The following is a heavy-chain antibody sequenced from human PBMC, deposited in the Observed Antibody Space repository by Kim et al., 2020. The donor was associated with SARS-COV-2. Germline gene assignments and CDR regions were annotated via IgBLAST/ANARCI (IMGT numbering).Heavy chain of an antibody. D-gene: IGHD3-16*01. CDR3: ASLAYGYVSDGFDD. CDR1: GFTFSSYW. J-gene: IGHJ6*02. CDR2: VNSDGSST. Sequence: GGSLRLSCVASGFTFSSYWMHWVRQAPGKGLVWVSRVNSDGSSTTYADSVKGRFTISRDNARNTLYLQMNSLRAEDTAVYYCASLAYGYVSDGFDDWGQGTTVTVSS. V-gene: IGHV3-74*01.